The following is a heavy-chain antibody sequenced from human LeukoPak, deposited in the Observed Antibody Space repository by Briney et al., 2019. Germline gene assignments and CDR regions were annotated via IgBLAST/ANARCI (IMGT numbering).Heavy chain of an antibody. J-gene: IGHJ4*02. CDR2: IWYDGSNK. V-gene: IGHV3-33*01. CDR3: ARDPRYSGYDFSYFDY. Sequence: PGRSLRLSCVASGFTFSSYGMHWVRQAPGKGLEWVAVIWYDGSNKYYADSVKGRFTISRDNSKNTLYLQMNSLRAEDTAVYYRARDPRYSGYDFSYFDYWGQGTLVTVSS. D-gene: IGHD5-12*01. CDR1: GFTFSSYG.